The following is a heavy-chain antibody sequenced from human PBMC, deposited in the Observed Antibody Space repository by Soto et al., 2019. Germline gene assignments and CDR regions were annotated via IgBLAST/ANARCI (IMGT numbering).Heavy chain of an antibody. V-gene: IGHV3-23*01. J-gene: IGHJ6*02. Sequence: GGSLRLSCAASGFTFSSYAMSWVRQAPGKGLEWVSAISGSGGSTYYADSVKGRFTISRDNSKNTLYLQMNSLRAEDAAVYYCAKDKEQLVSSYYYYGMDVWGQGTTVTVSS. CDR2: ISGSGGST. CDR3: AKDKEQLVSSYYYYGMDV. CDR1: GFTFSSYA. D-gene: IGHD6-6*01.